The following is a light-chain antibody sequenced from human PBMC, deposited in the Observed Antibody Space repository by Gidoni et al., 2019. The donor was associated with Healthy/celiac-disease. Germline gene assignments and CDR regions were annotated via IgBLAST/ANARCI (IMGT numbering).Light chain of an antibody. V-gene: IGKV1-39*01. J-gene: IGKJ3*01. Sequence: IKLTTSPSSLSASVGDRVTITCRASQSISSYLNWYQQKPGKAPKLLIYAASSLQSGVPSRFSGSGSGTDFTLTISSLQPEDFATYYCQQSYSTPFTFGPGTKVDIK. CDR2: AAS. CDR3: QQSYSTPFT. CDR1: QSISSY.